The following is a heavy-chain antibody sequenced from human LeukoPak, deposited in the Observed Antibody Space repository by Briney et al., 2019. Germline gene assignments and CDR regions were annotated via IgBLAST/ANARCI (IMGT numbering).Heavy chain of an antibody. Sequence: GGSLRVSCAASGFTFSSYAMNRVRQAPGKGLEWVSSIHANDGNTYYAESVKGQFTISRDNSKDTLYLQVNSLRAEDTAAYYCARSFRPCSSTSCYFSFDFWGQGIQVAVSS. J-gene: IGHJ4*02. CDR3: ARSFRPCSSTSCYFSFDF. V-gene: IGHV3-23*01. CDR1: GFTFSSYA. D-gene: IGHD2-2*01. CDR2: IHANDGNT.